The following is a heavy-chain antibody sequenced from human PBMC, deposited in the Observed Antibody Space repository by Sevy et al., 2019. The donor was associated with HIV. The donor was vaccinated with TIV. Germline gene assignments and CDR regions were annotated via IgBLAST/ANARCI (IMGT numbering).Heavy chain of an antibody. D-gene: IGHD3-22*01. CDR3: ARARQTMIRPYYFDY. V-gene: IGHV4-34*01. CDR1: GGSFSGYY. J-gene: IGHJ4*02. Sequence: SETLSLTCAVYGGSFSGYYWSWIRQPPGKGLEWIGEINHSGSTNYNPSLKSRVTISVDTSKNQFSLKLSSVTAADTAVYYCARARQTMIRPYYFDYWGQGTLVTVSS. CDR2: INHSGST.